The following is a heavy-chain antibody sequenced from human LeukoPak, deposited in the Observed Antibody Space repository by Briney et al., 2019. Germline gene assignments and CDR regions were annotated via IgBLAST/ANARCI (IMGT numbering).Heavy chain of an antibody. D-gene: IGHD2-2*01. J-gene: IGHJ3*02. Sequence: SETLSLTCTVSGGSISSYYWSWIRQPPVKGLEWIGYIYYSGSTNYNPSLKSRVTISVDTSKNQFSLKLSSVTAADTAVYYCARVPCSSTSCYRRLAFDIWGQGTMVTVSS. CDR3: ARVPCSSTSCYRRLAFDI. V-gene: IGHV4-59*01. CDR2: IYYSGST. CDR1: GGSISSYY.